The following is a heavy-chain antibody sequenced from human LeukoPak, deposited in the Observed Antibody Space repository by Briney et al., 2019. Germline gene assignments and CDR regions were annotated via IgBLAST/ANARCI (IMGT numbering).Heavy chain of an antibody. CDR3: ARRSGSYRAGAEYFQH. J-gene: IGHJ1*01. CDR1: GYSISSGYY. CDR2: IYHSGST. D-gene: IGHD1-26*01. Sequence: PSETLSLTCAVSGYSISSGYYWGWIRQSPGKGLEWIGIIYHSGSTYYNPSLKSRVTISVDTSKNHFSLRLSSVTAADTAVYYCARRSGSYRAGAEYFQHWGQGTLVTVSS. V-gene: IGHV4-38-2*01.